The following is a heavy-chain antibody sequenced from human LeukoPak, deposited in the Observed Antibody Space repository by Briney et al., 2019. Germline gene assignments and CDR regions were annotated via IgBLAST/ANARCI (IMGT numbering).Heavy chain of an antibody. J-gene: IGHJ3*02. D-gene: IGHD1-26*01. V-gene: IGHV4-4*07. CDR3: ARGGGVGATFSASNHDDAFDI. CDR1: GGSISSYY. CDR2: IYTSGST. Sequence: SETLSLTCTVSGGSISSYYWSWIRQPAGKGLEWIGRIYTSGSTNYNPSLKSRVTMSVDTSKNQFSLKLSSVTAADTAVYYCARGGGVGATFSASNHDDAFDIWGQGTMVTASS.